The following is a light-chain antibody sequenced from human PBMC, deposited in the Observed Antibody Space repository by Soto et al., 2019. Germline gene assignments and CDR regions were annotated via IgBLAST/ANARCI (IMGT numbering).Light chain of an antibody. CDR2: EVT. J-gene: IGLJ1*01. V-gene: IGLV2-14*01. CDR1: SSDVGAYDY. Sequence: QSVLTQPASVSGPPGQLITISCTGTSSDVGAYDYVSWYQQHPGKAPKFMIYEVTNRPPGVSHRFSGSKSGNTASLTISGLQAEDEADYYCGSYTSTSTYVFGTGTKVTVL. CDR3: GSYTSTSTYV.